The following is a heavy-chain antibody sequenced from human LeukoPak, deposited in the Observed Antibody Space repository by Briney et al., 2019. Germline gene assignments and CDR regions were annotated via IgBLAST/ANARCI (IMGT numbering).Heavy chain of an antibody. V-gene: IGHV3-21*01. Sequence: GGSLRLSCAASGFTVSSNYMSWVRQAPGKGLEWVSSISSSSSYIYYADSVKGRFTISRDNAKNSLYLQMNSLRAEDTAVYYCARGDTVVTPHFDYWGQGTLVTVSS. J-gene: IGHJ4*02. CDR3: ARGDTVVTPHFDY. CDR2: ISSSSSYI. D-gene: IGHD4-23*01. CDR1: GFTVSSNY.